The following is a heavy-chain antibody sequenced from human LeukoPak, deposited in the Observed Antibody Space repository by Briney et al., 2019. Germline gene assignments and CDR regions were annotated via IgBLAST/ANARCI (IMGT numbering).Heavy chain of an antibody. V-gene: IGHV3-30*18. CDR3: AKDGGYYGMYV. CDR1: GFAFSSYG. J-gene: IGHJ6*02. Sequence: PGRSLRLSCAASGFAFSSYGMHGVRQAPGKGLEGVAVISYEGSNQYYADSVKGRFTITRHHSKNTLDLQMNSVIAEDTAVYYYAKDGGYYGMYVWGQGTTVTVSS. CDR2: ISYEGSNQ. D-gene: IGHD3-16*01.